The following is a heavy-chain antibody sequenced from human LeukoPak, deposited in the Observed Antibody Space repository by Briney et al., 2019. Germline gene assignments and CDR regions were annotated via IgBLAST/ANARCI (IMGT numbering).Heavy chain of an antibody. D-gene: IGHD2-2*02. CDR2: ISYDGSNK. Sequence: GGSLRLSCAASGFTFSSYAMHWVRQAPGKGLEWVAVISYDGSNKYYADSVKGRFTISRDNSKNTLYLQMNSLRAEDTAVYYCARDRPIGYCSSTSCYTFWFDPWGQGTLVTVSS. J-gene: IGHJ5*02. CDR3: ARDRPIGYCSSTSCYTFWFDP. V-gene: IGHV3-30-3*01. CDR1: GFTFSSYA.